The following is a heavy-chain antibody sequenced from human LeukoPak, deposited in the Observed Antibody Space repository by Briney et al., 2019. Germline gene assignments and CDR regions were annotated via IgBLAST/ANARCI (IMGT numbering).Heavy chain of an antibody. CDR3: ARGMGSSSSDY. CDR1: GYTFTSYA. Sequence: ASVKVSCKASGYTFTSYAINWVRQAPGQGLESMGWISAYNGHTNYAQNLQGRVTMTTVTSTSTAYMELRSLRSDDTAVYYCARGMGSSSSDYWGQGSLVTVSS. J-gene: IGHJ4*02. D-gene: IGHD6-6*01. CDR2: ISAYNGHT. V-gene: IGHV1-18*01.